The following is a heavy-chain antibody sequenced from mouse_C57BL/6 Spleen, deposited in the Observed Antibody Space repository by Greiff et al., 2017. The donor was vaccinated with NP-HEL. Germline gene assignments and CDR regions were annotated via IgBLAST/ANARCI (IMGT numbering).Heavy chain of an antibody. D-gene: IGHD2-4*01. J-gene: IGHJ2*01. CDR3: ARSLDYAYDY. CDR1: GYTFTSYW. Sequence: QVQLQQPGAELVRPGSSVKLSCKASGYTFTSYWMDWVKQRPGQGLEWIGNIYPSDSETHYNQKFKDKATLTVDKSSSTAYMQLSSLTSEDSAVYYCARSLDYAYDYWGQGTTLSVSS. CDR2: IYPSDSET. V-gene: IGHV1-61*01.